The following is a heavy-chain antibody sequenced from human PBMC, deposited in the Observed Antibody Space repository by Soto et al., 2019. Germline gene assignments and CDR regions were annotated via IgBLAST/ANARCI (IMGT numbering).Heavy chain of an antibody. J-gene: IGHJ6*02. CDR2: IKSKTDGGTT. V-gene: IGHV3-15*01. CDR3: TTTPDIVVVPAATRPYYYYGMDV. Sequence: GGSLRLSCAASGFTFSNAWMSWVRQAPGKGLEWVGRIKSKTDGGTTDYAAPVKGRFTISREDSKNTLYLQMNSLKTEDTAVYYCTTTPDIVVVPAATRPYYYYGMDVWGQGTTVNVSS. CDR1: GFTFSNAW. D-gene: IGHD2-2*01.